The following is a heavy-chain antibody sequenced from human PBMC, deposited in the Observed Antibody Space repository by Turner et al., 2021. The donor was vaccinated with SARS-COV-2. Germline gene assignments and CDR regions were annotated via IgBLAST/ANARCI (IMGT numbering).Heavy chain of an antibody. D-gene: IGHD5-18*01. CDR1: GFTFSSYW. V-gene: IGHV4-34*01. J-gene: IGHJ4*02. CDR3: ASRKLGTALVTPFDY. CDR2: INHSGST. Sequence: VQLVESGGGLVQPGGSLRLSCAASGFTFSSYWMSWVRQAPGKGLEWIGEINHSGSTNYNPSLKSRVTISVDTSKNQFSLKLSSVTAADTAVYYCASRKLGTALVTPFDYWGQGTLVTVSS.